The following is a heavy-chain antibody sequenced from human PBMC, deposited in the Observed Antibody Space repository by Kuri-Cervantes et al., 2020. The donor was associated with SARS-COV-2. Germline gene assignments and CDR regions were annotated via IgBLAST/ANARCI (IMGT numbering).Heavy chain of an antibody. Sequence: GESLKISCAASGFTFSSYAMSWVRQAPGKGLEWVSAISGSGGSTYYADSVKGRFTISRDNAKNTLYLQMNSLRAEDTAVYYCARGDSSGWYSYYYYGMDVWGQGTTVTVSS. J-gene: IGHJ6*02. V-gene: IGHV3-23*01. CDR1: GFTFSSYA. CDR3: ARGDSSGWYSYYYYGMDV. D-gene: IGHD6-19*01. CDR2: ISGSGGST.